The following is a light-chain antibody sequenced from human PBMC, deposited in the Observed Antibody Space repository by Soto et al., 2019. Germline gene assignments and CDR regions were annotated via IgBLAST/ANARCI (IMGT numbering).Light chain of an antibody. CDR1: QSLLHSNGYNY. J-gene: IGKJ5*01. Sequence: DIVMTQSPLSLPVTPGEPASISCRSSQSLLHSNGYNYLDWYLQKPGQPPQLLIYLGSNRASGVPDRFSGSGFGTDFTLTISSLQPEDSAIYYCQQADTFPITFGQGTRLEIK. CDR3: QQADTFPIT. CDR2: LGS. V-gene: IGKV2-28*01.